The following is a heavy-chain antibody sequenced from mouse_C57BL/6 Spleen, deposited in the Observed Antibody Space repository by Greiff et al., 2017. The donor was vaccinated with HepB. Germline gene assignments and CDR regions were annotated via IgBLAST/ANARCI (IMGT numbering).Heavy chain of an antibody. V-gene: IGHV1-50*01. CDR2: IDPSDSYT. D-gene: IGHD4-1*01. Sequence: QVQLQQPGAELVKPGASVKLSCKASGYTFTSYWMQWVKQRPGQGLEWIGEIDPSDSYTNYNQKFKGKATLTVDTSSSTAYMQLSSLTSEDSAVYYCARFKLTGNDWGQGTSVTVSS. J-gene: IGHJ4*01. CDR3: ARFKLTGND. CDR1: GYTFTSYW.